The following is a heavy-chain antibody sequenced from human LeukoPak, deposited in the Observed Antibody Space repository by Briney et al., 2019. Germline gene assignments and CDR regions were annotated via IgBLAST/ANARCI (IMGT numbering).Heavy chain of an antibody. CDR1: GFTFSNYA. D-gene: IGHD4-23*01. V-gene: IGHV3-64D*06. CDR3: VKAEGGYGGKWNY. J-gene: IGHJ4*02. CDR2: ISSNGDTT. Sequence: PGGSLRLSCSASGFTFSNYAMHWVRQAPGKGLECVSAISSNGDTTYYADSVKGRFTISRDNSKNTLYLQMSSLRAEDTAVYYCVKAEGGYGGKWNYWGQGTLVTVSS.